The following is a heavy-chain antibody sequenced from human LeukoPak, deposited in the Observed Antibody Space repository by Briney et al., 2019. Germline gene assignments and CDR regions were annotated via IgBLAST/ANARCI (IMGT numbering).Heavy chain of an antibody. Sequence: PSETLSLTCTVSGGSLSSYYWSWIRQPAGKGLEWIGRVYTSGSTNYNPSLKSRVTMSIDTSKNQFSLEVSSVTAADTAVYYCARAPGYCSTTSCEYYYHMDVWGKGTTVTVSS. CDR1: GGSLSSYY. J-gene: IGHJ6*03. CDR3: ARAPGYCSTTSCEYYYHMDV. CDR2: VYTSGST. V-gene: IGHV4-4*07. D-gene: IGHD2-2*01.